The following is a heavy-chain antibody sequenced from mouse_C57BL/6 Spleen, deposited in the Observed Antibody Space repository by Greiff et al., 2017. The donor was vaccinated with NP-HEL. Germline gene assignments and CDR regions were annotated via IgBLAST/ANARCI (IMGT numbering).Heavy chain of an antibody. D-gene: IGHD2-4*01. Sequence: VQLQQSGAELVRPGASVKLSCTASGFNIKDYYMHWVKQRPEQGLEWIGRIDPEDGDTEYAPKFQGKATMTADTSSNTAYLQLSSLTSEDTAVYYCTTFDYDGYAMDYWGQGTSVTVSS. CDR2: IDPEDGDT. V-gene: IGHV14-1*01. J-gene: IGHJ4*01. CDR3: TTFDYDGYAMDY. CDR1: GFNIKDYY.